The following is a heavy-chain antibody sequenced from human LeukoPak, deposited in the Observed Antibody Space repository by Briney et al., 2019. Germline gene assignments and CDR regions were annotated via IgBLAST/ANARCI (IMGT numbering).Heavy chain of an antibody. CDR1: GYSISSGYY. V-gene: IGHV4-38-2*02. J-gene: IGHJ4*02. CDR3: ARVFWSGYPYRGHFDY. D-gene: IGHD3-3*01. Sequence: PSETLSLTCTVSGYSISSGYYWGWIRQPPGKGLEWIGSIYHSGSTYYNPSLKSRVTISVDTSKNQFSLKLSSVTAADTAVYYCARVFWSGYPYRGHFDYWGQGTLVTVSS. CDR2: IYHSGST.